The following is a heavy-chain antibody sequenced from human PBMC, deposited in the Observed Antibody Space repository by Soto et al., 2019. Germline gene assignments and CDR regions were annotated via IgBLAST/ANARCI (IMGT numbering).Heavy chain of an antibody. J-gene: IGHJ3*02. CDR2: INADGSTT. CDR3: ARDRGYAFDM. V-gene: IGHV3-74*01. CDR1: GFAFSNSW. Sequence: EMQLVESGGGLVQPGGSLRLSCAASGFAFSNSWMHWVRQVPGKGLVWVSHINADGSTTSNADSVKGRFTIFRDNAQSTQFVQMNSLRAEDTGVYYCARDRGYAFDMWCQGTMVTVSS.